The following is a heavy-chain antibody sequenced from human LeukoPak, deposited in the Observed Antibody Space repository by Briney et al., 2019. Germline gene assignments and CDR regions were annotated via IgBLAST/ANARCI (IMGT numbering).Heavy chain of an antibody. Sequence: GGSLRLSCAASGFTFSSYGMHWVRQAPGKGLGWVAVISYDGSNKYYADSVKGRFTISRDNSKNTLYLQMNSLRAEDTAVYYCAKAERGAVGDYWGQGTLVTVSS. D-gene: IGHD1-26*01. CDR1: GFTFSSYG. V-gene: IGHV3-30*18. CDR2: ISYDGSNK. CDR3: AKAERGAVGDY. J-gene: IGHJ4*02.